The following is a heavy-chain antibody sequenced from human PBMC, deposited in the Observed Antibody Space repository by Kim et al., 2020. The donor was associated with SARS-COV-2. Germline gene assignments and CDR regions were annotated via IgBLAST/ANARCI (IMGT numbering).Heavy chain of an antibody. V-gene: IGHV3-53*04. J-gene: IGHJ3*02. Sequence: GGSLRLSCAASGFNVSRNYMSWVRQAPGKGLEWVSVIYSGGSTYYADSVKGRFTISRNNSKNTLYLQMNSLRAEDTAVYYCARAYDILTGYTDAFDIWGQGTMVTVSS. CDR2: IYSGGST. CDR1: GFNVSRNY. D-gene: IGHD3-9*01. CDR3: ARAYDILTGYTDAFDI.